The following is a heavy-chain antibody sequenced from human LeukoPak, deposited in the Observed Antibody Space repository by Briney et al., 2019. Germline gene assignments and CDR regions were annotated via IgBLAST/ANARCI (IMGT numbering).Heavy chain of an antibody. CDR1: EFTFSTYW. Sequence: GGSLRLSCAASEFTFSTYWMSWVRQAPGKGLEWVADIKQDGSEKYYVHSVKGRFTISRDNAKNSLYLQMNSLRAEDTAVYYCAREDYGSGSYFNWGQGTLVTVSS. V-gene: IGHV3-7*03. D-gene: IGHD3-10*01. CDR3: AREDYGSGSYFN. CDR2: IKQDGSEK. J-gene: IGHJ4*02.